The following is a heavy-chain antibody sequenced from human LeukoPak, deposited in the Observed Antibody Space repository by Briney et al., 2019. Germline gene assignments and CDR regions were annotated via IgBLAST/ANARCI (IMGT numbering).Heavy chain of an antibody. CDR2: INPSGGST. Sequence: ASVKVSCKASGYTFTSYYMHWVRQAPGQGLEWMGIINPSGGSTSYAQKFQGRVTMTRNTSISTAYMELSSLRSEDTAVYYCARGLGFLEWFDWGQGTLVTVSS. D-gene: IGHD3-3*01. V-gene: IGHV1-46*01. CDR1: GYTFTSYY. CDR3: ARGLGFLEWFD. J-gene: IGHJ4*02.